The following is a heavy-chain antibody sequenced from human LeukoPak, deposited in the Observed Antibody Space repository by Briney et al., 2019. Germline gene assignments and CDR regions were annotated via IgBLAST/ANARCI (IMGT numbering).Heavy chain of an antibody. CDR3: AKVMTARPDY. V-gene: IGHV3-23*01. Sequence: PGRSLRLSCAASGFTFSSYTMHWVRQASGKGLGWASAITASGGSTYYADAVKGRFTISRDNSKNTLYLQMNSLRAGDTAVYYCAKVMTARPDYWGQGTLVTVSS. J-gene: IGHJ4*02. CDR1: GFTFSSYT. CDR2: ITASGGST. D-gene: IGHD6-6*01.